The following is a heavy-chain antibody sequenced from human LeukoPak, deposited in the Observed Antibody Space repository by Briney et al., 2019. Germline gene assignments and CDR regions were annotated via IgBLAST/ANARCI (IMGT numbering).Heavy chain of an antibody. Sequence: SETLSLTCTVSGGSISSYYWSWIRQPPGKGLEWIGYIYYSGSTNHNPSLKSRVTISVDTSKNQFSLKLSSVTAADTAVYYCARAIRTAMVWSYYYMDVWGKGTTVTVSS. V-gene: IGHV4-59*01. CDR1: GGSISSYY. D-gene: IGHD5-18*01. CDR3: ARAIRTAMVWSYYYMDV. CDR2: IYYSGST. J-gene: IGHJ6*03.